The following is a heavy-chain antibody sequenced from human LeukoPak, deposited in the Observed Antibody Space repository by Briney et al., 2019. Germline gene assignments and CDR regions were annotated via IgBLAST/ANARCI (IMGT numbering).Heavy chain of an antibody. Sequence: SETLSLTCTVSGGSISSYYWTWIRQPPGKGLEWIGHIYYSGSTNYNPSLKSRVTISVDTSKNQFSLKLTSVTAADTAVYYCATSLGEYSSSSGGYWGQGTLVTVSS. CDR3: ATSLGEYSSSSGGY. J-gene: IGHJ4*02. CDR1: GGSISSYY. V-gene: IGHV4-59*01. CDR2: IYYSGST. D-gene: IGHD6-6*01.